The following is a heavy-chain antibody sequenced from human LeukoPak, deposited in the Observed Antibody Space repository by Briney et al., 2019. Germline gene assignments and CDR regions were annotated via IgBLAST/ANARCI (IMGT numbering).Heavy chain of an antibody. CDR2: IYYSGST. V-gene: IGHV4-59*01. Sequence: PSETLSLTCTVSGGSISSYYWSWIRQPPGKGLEWIGYIYYSGSTKYNPSLKSRVTISVDTSKNQFSLKLSSVTAADTAVYYCARSYSSSWYGAGGMDVWGQGTTVTVSS. CDR1: GGSISSYY. CDR3: ARSYSSSWYGAGGMDV. J-gene: IGHJ6*02. D-gene: IGHD6-13*01.